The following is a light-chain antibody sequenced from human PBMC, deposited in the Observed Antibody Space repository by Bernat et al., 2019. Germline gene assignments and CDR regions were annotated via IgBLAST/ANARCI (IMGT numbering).Light chain of an antibody. Sequence: DVVVTQSPLSLPVTPGEAASISCNSSQSLLHSNGNKYLDWYLQRAGQSPQLLIYLSSNRASGVPHRFSGSGSGTEFTLQISRVEAEDVGVYYCMQRLQTPITFGQGTRLDSK. J-gene: IGKJ5*01. CDR3: MQRLQTPIT. CDR2: LSS. CDR1: QSLLHSNGNKY. V-gene: IGKV2-28*01.